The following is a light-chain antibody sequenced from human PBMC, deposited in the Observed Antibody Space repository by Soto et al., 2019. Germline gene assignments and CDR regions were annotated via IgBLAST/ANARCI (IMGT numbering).Light chain of an antibody. J-gene: IGLJ3*02. Sequence: QSALTQPRSVSGSPGQSVTLSCTGTSSDVGGYNYVSWYQQHPGKAPKLMIYDVNKWPSGVPDRFSGSKSGNTASLTISGLQAEDEADYHCCSYAGSHTPWVFGGGTKLTVL. V-gene: IGLV2-11*01. CDR3: CSYAGSHTPWV. CDR2: DVN. CDR1: SSDVGGYNY.